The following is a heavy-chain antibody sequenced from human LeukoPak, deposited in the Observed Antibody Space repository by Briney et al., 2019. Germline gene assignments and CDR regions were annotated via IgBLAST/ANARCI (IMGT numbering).Heavy chain of an antibody. J-gene: IGHJ4*02. CDR1: GFTFSSYW. CDR2: INSDGSST. V-gene: IGHV3-74*01. Sequence: KTGGSLRLSCAASGFTFSSYWMHWVRQAPGKGLVWVSRINSDGSSTSYADSVKGRFTISRDNAKNTLYLQMNSLRAEDTAVYYCAKADCTFIDCYVKDFWGQGTLVTVSS. CDR3: AKADCTFIDCYVKDF. D-gene: IGHD2-8*01.